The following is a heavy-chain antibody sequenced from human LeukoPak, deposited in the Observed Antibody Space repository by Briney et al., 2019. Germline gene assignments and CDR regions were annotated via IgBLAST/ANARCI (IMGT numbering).Heavy chain of an antibody. V-gene: IGHV1-2*04. Sequence: ASVKVSCKASGYTFTGYYMHWVRQAPGQGLEWMGWINPNSGGTSYAQKFQGWVTMTRDTSISTAYMELSRLRSDDTAVYYCARGGSSWQYNWFDPWGQGTLVTVSS. CDR2: INPNSGGT. CDR1: GYTFTGYY. J-gene: IGHJ5*02. D-gene: IGHD6-13*01. CDR3: ARGGSSWQYNWFDP.